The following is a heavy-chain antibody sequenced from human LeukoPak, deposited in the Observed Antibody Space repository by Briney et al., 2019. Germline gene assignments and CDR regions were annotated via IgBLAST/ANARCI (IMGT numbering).Heavy chain of an antibody. CDR1: GGSISSSNW. CDR2: IYHSGST. Sequence: SGTLSLTCAVSGGSISSSNWWSWVRQPPGKGLEWIGEIYHSGSTNYNPSLKSRVTISVDTSKNQFSLELSSVTAADTAVYYCARVQGYYYYMDVWGKGTTVTVSS. J-gene: IGHJ6*03. CDR3: ARVQGYYYYMDV. V-gene: IGHV4-4*02.